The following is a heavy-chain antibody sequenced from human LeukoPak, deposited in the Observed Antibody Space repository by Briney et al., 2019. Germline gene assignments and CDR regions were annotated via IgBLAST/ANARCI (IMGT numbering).Heavy chain of an antibody. J-gene: IGHJ6*02. Sequence: GGSLRLSCAASGVTFSSYAMYWVRQAPGKGLEWVAVISYDGSNKYYVDSVKGRFTISRDNSKNTLYLQMNSLRAEDTAVYYCAKERGYDFWSGYYNRYYYGMDVWGQGTTVTVSS. V-gene: IGHV3-30*04. CDR1: GVTFSSYA. CDR2: ISYDGSNK. D-gene: IGHD3-3*01. CDR3: AKERGYDFWSGYYNRYYYGMDV.